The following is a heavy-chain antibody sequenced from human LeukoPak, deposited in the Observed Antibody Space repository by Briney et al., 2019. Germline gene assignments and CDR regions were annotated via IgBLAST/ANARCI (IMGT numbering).Heavy chain of an antibody. CDR2: IDWDDDK. D-gene: IGHD3-22*01. J-gene: IGHJ4*02. CDR1: GLSLSTSGMC. CDR3: ARISPDYYDSSGYFDY. V-gene: IGHV2-70*11. Sequence: SGPTLVKPTQTLTLTCTFSGLSLSTSGMCVSWIRQPPGKALEWLARIDWDDDKYYSTSLKTRLTISKDTSKNQVVLTMTNMDPVDTATYYCARISPDYYDSSGYFDYWGQGTLVTVSS.